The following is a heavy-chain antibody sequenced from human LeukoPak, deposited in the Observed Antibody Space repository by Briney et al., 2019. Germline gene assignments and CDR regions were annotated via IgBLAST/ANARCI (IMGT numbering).Heavy chain of an antibody. CDR1: GFTLSSYS. CDR2: ISSSSTTI. D-gene: IGHD6-19*01. Sequence: GGSLSLSCAASGFTLSSYSMNWVRQAPGKGLEWVSYISSSSTTIYYADSVKGRFTISRDNAKNSLFLQMNSVRAEDTAVYYCARDSSGWSYYFDYWGQGTRVTVSS. J-gene: IGHJ4*02. V-gene: IGHV3-48*01. CDR3: ARDSSGWSYYFDY.